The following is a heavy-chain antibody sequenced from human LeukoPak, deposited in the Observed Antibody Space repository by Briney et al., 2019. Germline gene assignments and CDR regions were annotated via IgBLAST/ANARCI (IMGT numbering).Heavy chain of an antibody. Sequence: SETLSLTCPVSGGSISSYYWSWIRQPPGKGLEWIGYIYYSGSTNYNPSLKSRVTISVDTSKNQFSLKLSSVTAADTAVYYCARGTRVYGDYEGWGQGTLVTVSP. D-gene: IGHD4-17*01. CDR3: ARGTRVYGDYEG. CDR1: GGSISSYY. J-gene: IGHJ4*02. CDR2: IYYSGST. V-gene: IGHV4-59*01.